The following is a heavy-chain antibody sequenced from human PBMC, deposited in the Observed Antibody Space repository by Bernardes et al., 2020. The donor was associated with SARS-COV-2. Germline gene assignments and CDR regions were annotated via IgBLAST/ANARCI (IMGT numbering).Heavy chain of an antibody. J-gene: IGHJ4*02. Sequence: VGSLRLSCAASGFTFSSYAMSWVRQAPGKGLEWVSGISGSGDRTNYAGSVKGRFTISRDTSKSTLYLQMNSLRAEDTAVYYCAKGRDSVYLVAFDYWGQGTLVTVSS. CDR2: ISGSGDRT. CDR1: GFTFSSYA. D-gene: IGHD3-22*01. V-gene: IGHV3-23*01. CDR3: AKGRDSVYLVAFDY.